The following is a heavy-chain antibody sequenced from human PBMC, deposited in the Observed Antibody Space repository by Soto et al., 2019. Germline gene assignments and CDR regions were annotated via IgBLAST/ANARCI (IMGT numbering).Heavy chain of an antibody. CDR3: AREHFSGSYYDY. Sequence: QVQLVESGGGVVQPGRSLRLSCAASGFTFSSYGMHWVRQAPGKGLEWVAVIWYDGSNKYYADSVKGRFTISRDNSKNPLYLQMNSLRDEDTAVYYCAREHFSGSYYDYWGQGTLVTVSS. J-gene: IGHJ4*02. CDR2: IWYDGSNK. CDR1: GFTFSSYG. V-gene: IGHV3-33*01. D-gene: IGHD1-26*01.